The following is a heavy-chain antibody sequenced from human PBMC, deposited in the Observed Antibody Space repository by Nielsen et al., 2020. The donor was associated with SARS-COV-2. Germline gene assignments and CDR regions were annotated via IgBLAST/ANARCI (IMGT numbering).Heavy chain of an antibody. CDR3: AREGAGQDYYYGMDV. CDR1: GFTFSSYG. J-gene: IGHJ6*02. V-gene: IGHV3-33*01. Sequence: GGSLRLSCAASGFTFSSYGMPWVRKAPGKGLEWAAVIWDDGSNKYYADSVKGRFTISRDNSKNTLYLQMKSLRAEDTAVHYCAREGAGQDYYYGMDVWGQGTTVTVSS. CDR2: IWDDGSNK. D-gene: IGHD6-19*01.